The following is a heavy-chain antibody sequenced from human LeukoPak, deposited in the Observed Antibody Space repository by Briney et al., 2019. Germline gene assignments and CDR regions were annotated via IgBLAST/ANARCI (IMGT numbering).Heavy chain of an antibody. Sequence: PSETLSLTCTVSGGSISSSSYYWGWIRQPPGKGLEWIGSIYYSGSTYYNPSLKSRVTISVDTSKNQFSLKLSSVTAADTAVYYCARDSNWGRAFDIWGQETMVTVSS. V-gene: IGHV4-39*07. D-gene: IGHD7-27*01. CDR3: ARDSNWGRAFDI. CDR2: IYYSGST. J-gene: IGHJ3*02. CDR1: GGSISSSSYY.